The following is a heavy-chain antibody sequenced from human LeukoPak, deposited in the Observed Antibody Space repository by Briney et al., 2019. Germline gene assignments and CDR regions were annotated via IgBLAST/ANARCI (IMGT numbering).Heavy chain of an antibody. V-gene: IGHV4-39*01. D-gene: IGHD6-19*01. CDR2: IYYSGST. CDR3: ARRDSSGVVPRWDYWGQGTLVTVSSGESSFDY. J-gene: IGHJ4*02. CDR1: GGSITSSSYY. Sequence: SETLSLTCTVSGGSITSSSYYWGWIRQPPGKGLEWIGSIYYSGSTYYNPSLKSRVTISVDTSKNRFSLKLSSVTAADTAVYYCARRDSSGVVPRWDYWGQGTLVTVSSGESSFDYWGQGTQVTVSS.